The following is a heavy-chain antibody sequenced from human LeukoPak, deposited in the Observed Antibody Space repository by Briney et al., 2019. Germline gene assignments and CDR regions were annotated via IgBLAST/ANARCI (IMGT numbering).Heavy chain of an antibody. J-gene: IGHJ5*02. CDR1: GGSSSSSSYY. V-gene: IGHV4-61*01. D-gene: IGHD3-22*01. CDR2: IYYSGGS. Sequence: SETLSLTCTVSGGSSSSSSYYWSWIRQPPGKGLEWIGYIYYSGGSNYNPSLKSRVTISVDTSKNQFSLKLSSVTAADTAVYFCARGRYYYDSSFDPWGQGTLVTVSS. CDR3: ARGRYYYDSSFDP.